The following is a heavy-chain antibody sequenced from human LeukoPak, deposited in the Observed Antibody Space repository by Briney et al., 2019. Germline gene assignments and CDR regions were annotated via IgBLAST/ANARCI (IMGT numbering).Heavy chain of an antibody. D-gene: IGHD4-17*01. J-gene: IGHJ3*02. V-gene: IGHV1-8*01. CDR1: GYTFTSYD. CDR3: ARYDYGDYDYAFDI. CDR2: MNPNSGNT. Sequence: GASVKVSCKASGYTFTSYDINWVRQATGQELEWMGWMNPNSGNTGYAQKFQGRVTMTRNTSISTAYMELSSLRSEDTAVYYCARYDYGDYDYAFDIWGQGTMVTVSS.